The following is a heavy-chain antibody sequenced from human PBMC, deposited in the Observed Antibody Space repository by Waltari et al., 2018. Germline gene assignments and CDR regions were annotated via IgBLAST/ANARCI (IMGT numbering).Heavy chain of an antibody. CDR1: GYTFSAYG. CDR2: ISGYNGHT. V-gene: IGHV1-18*01. D-gene: IGHD3-3*01. Sequence: QVQLVQSGAEVKKPGASVKLSCKASGYTFSAYGISWVRQAPGQGLEWMGWISGYNGHTNYEQNFQGRVTMTTDRSTSTAYVELKSLRSDDTAVYYCARVNVFGADITPIRYYGMNVWGQGTTVTVSS. J-gene: IGHJ6*02. CDR3: ARVNVFGADITPIRYYGMNV.